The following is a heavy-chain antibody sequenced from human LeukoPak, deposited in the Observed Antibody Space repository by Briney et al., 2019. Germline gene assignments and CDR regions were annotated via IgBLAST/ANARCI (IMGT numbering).Heavy chain of an antibody. CDR3: AKKSLWSGPFDY. CDR2: ITGSGGGS. CDR1: GGSISSGGYY. V-gene: IGHV3-23*01. D-gene: IGHD3-3*01. Sequence: PSETLSLTCTVSGGSISSGGYYWSWVRQAPGKGLEWVSSITGSGGGSYYAGSVKGRFTLSRDNSKNTLYLQMNSLRAEDTAVYYCAKKSLWSGPFDYWGQGTLVTVSS. J-gene: IGHJ4*02.